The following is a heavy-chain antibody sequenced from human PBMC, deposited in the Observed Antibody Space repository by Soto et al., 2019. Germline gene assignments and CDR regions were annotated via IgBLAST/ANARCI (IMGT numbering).Heavy chain of an antibody. Sequence: PSETLSLTCAVYGGSFSGYYWSWIRQPPGKGLEWIGEINHSGSTNYNPSLKSRVTISVDTSKNQFSLKLSSVTAADTAVYYCAIAPPLRPYDYWGQGTLVTVSS. D-gene: IGHD3-3*01. CDR2: INHSGST. V-gene: IGHV4-34*01. J-gene: IGHJ4*02. CDR1: GGSFSGYY. CDR3: AIAPPLRPYDY.